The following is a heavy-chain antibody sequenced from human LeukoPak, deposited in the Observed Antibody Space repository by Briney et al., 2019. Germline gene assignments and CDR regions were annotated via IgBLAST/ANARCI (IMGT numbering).Heavy chain of an antibody. D-gene: IGHD3-16*01. CDR2: INHSGST. J-gene: IGHJ3*02. CDR1: GGSFSGYY. V-gene: IGHV4-34*01. Sequence: SETLSLTCAVYGGSFSGYYWSWIRQPPGKGLEWIGEINHSGSTNYNPSLKSRVTISVDTSKNQFSLKLSSVTAADTAVYYCARDPLGVDAFDIWGQGTMVTVSS. CDR3: ARDPLGVDAFDI.